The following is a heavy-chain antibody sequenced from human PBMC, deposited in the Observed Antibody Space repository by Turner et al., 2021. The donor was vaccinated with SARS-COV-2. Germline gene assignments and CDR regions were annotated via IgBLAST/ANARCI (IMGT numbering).Heavy chain of an antibody. CDR2: IYYSGST. CDR3: ARVVVLRRAYFDY. J-gene: IGHJ4*02. V-gene: IGHV4-30-4*01. Sequence: QVHLQESGPGLVKPSQTLSLTCTVSGGSISRGDYYWSWIRQPTGKGLEWIGYIYYSGSTYYNPSLKSRVTISLDTSKNQFSLKLSSVTAADTAVYYCARVVVLRRAYFDYWGQGTLVTVSS. CDR1: GGSISRGDYY. D-gene: IGHD2-8*01.